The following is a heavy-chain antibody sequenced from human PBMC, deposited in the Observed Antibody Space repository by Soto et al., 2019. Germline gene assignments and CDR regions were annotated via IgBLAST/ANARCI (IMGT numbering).Heavy chain of an antibody. CDR3: ATTHFYETDGVFDYFDY. CDR1: GGTLRRNT. Sequence: ASVKVSCKASGGTLRRNTLCWVRQAQGQGREWMGGITAFLGTTNYAQKFQGRVTITADESTATAYLELSSLRSEDTAVYYCATTHFYETDGVFDYFDYWGHGTLVTVSS. D-gene: IGHD3-22*01. V-gene: IGHV1-69*13. CDR2: ITAFLGTT. J-gene: IGHJ4*01.